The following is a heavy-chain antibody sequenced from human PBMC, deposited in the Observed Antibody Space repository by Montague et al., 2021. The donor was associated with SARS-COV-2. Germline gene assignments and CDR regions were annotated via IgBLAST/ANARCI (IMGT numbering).Heavy chain of an antibody. CDR3: ARGFDY. V-gene: IGHV4-59*01. CDR2: MYYSGST. CDR1: GGSISSYY. J-gene: IGHJ4*02. Sequence: SETLSLTCTVSGGSISSYYWTWFRQPPGQGLEWIWYMYYSGSTNYNPSLKIRVTISVDTSKTQFSLKLTSVTAADTAVYYCARGFDYWGQGTLVTVSS.